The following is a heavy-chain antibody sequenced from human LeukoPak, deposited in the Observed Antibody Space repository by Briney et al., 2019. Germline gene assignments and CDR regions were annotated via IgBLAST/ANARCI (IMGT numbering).Heavy chain of an antibody. V-gene: IGHV3-13*04. CDR2: IGAAGDT. J-gene: IGHJ4*02. Sequence: PGGSLRLSCAASGFTFGSYDMHWVRQAPGKGLEWVSAIGAAGDTYYSGSVKGRFTISRENAKNSLYLQMTSLRAGDTAVYYCARGSTGTTVDFWGQGILVTVSS. CDR3: ARGSTGTTVDF. CDR1: GFTFGSYD. D-gene: IGHD1-1*01.